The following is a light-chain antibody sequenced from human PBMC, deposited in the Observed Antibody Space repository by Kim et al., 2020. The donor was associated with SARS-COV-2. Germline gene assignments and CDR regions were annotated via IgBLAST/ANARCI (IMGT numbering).Light chain of an antibody. CDR2: AAS. CDR3: QQGYSSPQIT. J-gene: IGKJ5*01. CDR1: QSISSH. Sequence: SVGDKVIITCRTSQSISSHLNWYQQKPGKAPKLLIFAASSLQSGVPSRFSGSGSGTDFTLTITTLQPEDFATYYCQQGYSSPQITFGQGTRLEIK. V-gene: IGKV1-39*01.